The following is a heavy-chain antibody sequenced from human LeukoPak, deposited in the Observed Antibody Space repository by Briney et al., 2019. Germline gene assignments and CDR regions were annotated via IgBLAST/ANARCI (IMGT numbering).Heavy chain of an antibody. Sequence: PGRSRRPASAPAASSFASHWMSCVSQAAGKWLEWVANIKQDGREKYYVDSGEDRLSLSRDQAKNSPYLQANRVRTEDTSVTVRARDHAFSYYYYYMDVWGKGTTVTVSS. D-gene: IGHD3-3*01. CDR3: ARDHAFSYYYYYMDV. V-gene: IGHV3-7*01. CDR2: IKQDGREK. CDR1: ASSFASHW. J-gene: IGHJ6*03.